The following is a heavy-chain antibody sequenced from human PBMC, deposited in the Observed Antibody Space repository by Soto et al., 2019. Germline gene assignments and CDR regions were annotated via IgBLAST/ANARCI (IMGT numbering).Heavy chain of an antibody. J-gene: IGHJ5*02. D-gene: IGHD5-12*01. CDR1: GFTVRNNY. CDR2: IYGGGST. Sequence: GGSLRLSCAASGFTVRNNYMSWVRQAAGKGLEWVSVIYGGGSTDYADSVKGRFIISRDNSKNTLYLQMNSLRAEDTAVYYCARAQDGYNFLYGPTWGQGTQVTVSS. CDR3: ARAQDGYNFLYGPT. V-gene: IGHV3-53*03.